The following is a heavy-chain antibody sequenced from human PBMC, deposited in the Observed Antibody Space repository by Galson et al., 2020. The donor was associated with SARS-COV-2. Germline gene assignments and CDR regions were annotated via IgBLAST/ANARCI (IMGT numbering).Heavy chain of an antibody. CDR3: AREPPYDFWSTTDYGMDV. CDR1: GFTFSSYS. CDR2: ISSSSSSYI. V-gene: IGHV3-21*01. Sequence: PGGSLRLSCAASGFTFSSYSMNWVRQAPGKGLEWVSSISSSSSSYIYYADSVKGRFTISRDNAKNSLYLQMNSLRAEDTAVYYCAREPPYDFWSTTDYGMDVWGQGTTVTVSS. J-gene: IGHJ6*02. D-gene: IGHD3-3*01.